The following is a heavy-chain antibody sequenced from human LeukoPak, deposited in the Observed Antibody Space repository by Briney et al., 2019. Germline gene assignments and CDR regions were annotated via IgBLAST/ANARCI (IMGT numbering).Heavy chain of an antibody. Sequence: ASVKVSCKASGYTFTGYYMHWVRQALGQGLEWMGWINPNSGGTNYAQKFQGRVTMTRDTSISTAYMELSRLRSDDTAVYYRAREGRYCSSTSCYLGFDYWGQGTLVTVSS. J-gene: IGHJ4*02. CDR3: AREGRYCSSTSCYLGFDY. CDR1: GYTFTGYY. CDR2: INPNSGGT. V-gene: IGHV1-2*02. D-gene: IGHD2-2*01.